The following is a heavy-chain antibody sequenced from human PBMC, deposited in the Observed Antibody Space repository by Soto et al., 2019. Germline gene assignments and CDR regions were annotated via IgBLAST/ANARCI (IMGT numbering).Heavy chain of an antibody. D-gene: IGHD1-26*01. CDR3: ARGVPRIVGATFPYFDY. J-gene: IGHJ4*02. CDR1: GYTFTSYA. CDR2: INAGNGNT. V-gene: IGHV1-3*01. Sequence: QVQLVQSGAEVKKPGASVKVSCKASGYTFTSYAMHWVPQAPGQRLEWMGWINAGNGNTKYSQKFQGRVTITRDTSASTAYMELSSLRSEDTAVYYCARGVPRIVGATFPYFDYWGQGTLVTVSS.